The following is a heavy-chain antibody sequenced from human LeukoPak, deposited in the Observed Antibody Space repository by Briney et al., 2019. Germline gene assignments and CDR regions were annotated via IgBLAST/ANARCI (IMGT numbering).Heavy chain of an antibody. V-gene: IGHV3-30*04. CDR3: ASLYGSGSFYSGMSLNWFDP. CDR2: ISYDGSNK. D-gene: IGHD3-10*01. Sequence: GRSLRLSCAASGFTFSRYAMQWVRQAPGKGLEWVAVISYDGSNKYYADSVKGRFTISRDNSKSTPYLQMNSLRAEDTALYYCASLYGSGSFYSGMSLNWFDPWGQGTLVTVSS. CDR1: GFTFSRYA. J-gene: IGHJ5*02.